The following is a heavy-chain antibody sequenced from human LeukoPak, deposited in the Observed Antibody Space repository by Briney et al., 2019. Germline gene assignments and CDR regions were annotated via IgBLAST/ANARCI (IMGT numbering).Heavy chain of an antibody. V-gene: IGHV4-61*08. CDR2: IYYIRNT. J-gene: IGHJ4*02. CDR3: ARTQSQSGSYRYYFAY. D-gene: IGHD1-26*01. CDR1: GGSVCSGGYY. Sequence: SETLSLTCTVSGGSVCSGGYYWSWIRQPPGGGLEWIGDIYYIRNTNYNPSLKSRVTMSLDPSKNQFSLKLNSVTAADTAVYYCARTQSQSGSYRYYFAYWGQGTLVTVPS.